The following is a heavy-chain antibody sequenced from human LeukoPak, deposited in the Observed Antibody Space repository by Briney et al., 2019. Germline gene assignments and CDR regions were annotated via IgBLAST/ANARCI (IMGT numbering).Heavy chain of an antibody. CDR1: GYTFTSYD. V-gene: IGHV1-8*01. J-gene: IGHJ4*02. CDR2: MNPNSGNT. Sequence: ASVKVSCKASGYTFTSYDINWVRQATGQGLEWMGLMNPNSGNTVYAQRFQGRVTMTRSTSISTAYMELSNLRSDDTAVYFCARGFSATTTRDYWGQGTLVTAS. CDR3: ARGFSATTTRDY. D-gene: IGHD4-17*01.